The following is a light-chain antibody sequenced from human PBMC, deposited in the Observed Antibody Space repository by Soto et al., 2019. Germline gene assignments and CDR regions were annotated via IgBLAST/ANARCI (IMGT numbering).Light chain of an antibody. V-gene: IGLV1-51*01. CDR3: GSWDSSLSAYV. J-gene: IGLJ1*01. CDR2: DDN. Sequence: QSFLTQPPSVSAAPGQKVTSSCSGSSSNIGGNSVSWYQQLPGTAPKLLIYDDNKRPSGIPDRFSGSKSGTSATLGITGFQTGDEADYYCGSWDSSLSAYVFGTGTKVTVL. CDR1: SSNIGGNS.